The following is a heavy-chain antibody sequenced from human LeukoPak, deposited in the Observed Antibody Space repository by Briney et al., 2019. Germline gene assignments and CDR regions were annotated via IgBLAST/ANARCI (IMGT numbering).Heavy chain of an antibody. V-gene: IGHV3-21*01. Sequence: GGSLRLSCAASGFTFSTSSMNWVRQAPGKGLEWVSSISSTSTYIYYADSVKGRFTSSRDNSKNTLYLQMNSLRAEDTAVYYCATSRGVLRYFDWLLLWGQGTLVTVSS. CDR2: ISSTSTYI. CDR1: GFTFSTSS. J-gene: IGHJ4*02. D-gene: IGHD3-9*01. CDR3: ATSRGVLRYFDWLLL.